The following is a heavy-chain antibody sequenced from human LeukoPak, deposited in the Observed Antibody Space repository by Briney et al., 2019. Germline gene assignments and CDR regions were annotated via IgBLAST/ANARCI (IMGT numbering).Heavy chain of an antibody. J-gene: IGHJ5*02. CDR2: IYHSGST. Sequence: SGTLSLTCAVSGGSISSSNWWSWVRQPPGKGLEWIGEIYHSGSTNYNPSLKSRVTISVDTSKNQFSLKLSSVTAADTAVYYCARGAYNWNYVSWFDPWGQGTLVTVSS. V-gene: IGHV4-4*02. D-gene: IGHD1-7*01. CDR3: ARGAYNWNYVSWFDP. CDR1: GGSISSSNW.